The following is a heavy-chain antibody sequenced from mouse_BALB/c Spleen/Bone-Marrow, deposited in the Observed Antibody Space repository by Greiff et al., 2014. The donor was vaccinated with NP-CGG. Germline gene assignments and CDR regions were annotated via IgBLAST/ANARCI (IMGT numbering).Heavy chain of an antibody. CDR1: GYTFTSYW. J-gene: IGHJ3*01. V-gene: IGHV1S41*01. Sequence: LVKPGASVKLSCKASGYTFTSYWINWIKQRPGQGLEWIGRIPPGSGTTYYNEMFRGKATLTVDTSSTTAYIQLSSLSSEVAAVYFCARGSYYYGSSGAWFAYWGQGTLVTVSA. D-gene: IGHD1-1*01. CDR2: IPPGSGTT. CDR3: ARGSYYYGSSGAWFAY.